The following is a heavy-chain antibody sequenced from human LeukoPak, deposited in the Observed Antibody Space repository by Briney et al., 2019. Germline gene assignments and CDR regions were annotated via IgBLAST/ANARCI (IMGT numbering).Heavy chain of an antibody. CDR2: IYYSEST. V-gene: IGHV4-30-4*01. J-gene: IGHJ4*02. Sequence: SETLSLTCTVSGGSISSGDYYWSWIRQPPGKGLEWIGYIYYSESTYYNPSLKSRVTISVDTSKNQFSLKLSSVTAADTAVYYCARRRQYFVVVPAARNGGYFDYWGQGTLVTVSS. CDR3: ARRRQYFVVVPAARNGGYFDY. D-gene: IGHD2-2*01. CDR1: GGSISSGDYY.